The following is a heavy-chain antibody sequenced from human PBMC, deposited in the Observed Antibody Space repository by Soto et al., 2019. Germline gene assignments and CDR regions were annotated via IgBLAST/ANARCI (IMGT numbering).Heavy chain of an antibody. CDR2: ISGSGGST. CDR1: GFTFSSYA. D-gene: IGHD1-26*01. V-gene: IGHV3-23*01. J-gene: IGHJ6*02. Sequence: PGGSLRLSCAASGFTFSSYAMSWVRQAPGKVLEWVSAISGSGGSTYYADSVKVRFTISRDNSKNTLYLQMNSLRAEDTAVYYCAKFPPSGSSSGIYYYYYGMDVWGQGTTVTVSS. CDR3: AKFPPSGSSSGIYYYYYGMDV.